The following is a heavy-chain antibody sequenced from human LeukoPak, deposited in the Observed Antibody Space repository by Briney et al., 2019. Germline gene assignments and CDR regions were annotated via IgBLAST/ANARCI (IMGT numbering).Heavy chain of an antibody. D-gene: IGHD2-15*01. Sequence: PGGSLRLSCAASGFTFSSHSMSWVRQAPGKGLEWVSYITSSSSTIYYADSVKGRFTISRDDAKNSLYLQMNSLRDEDTAVYYCAKARGFCSGGSCYNPFDPWGQGTLVTVSS. V-gene: IGHV3-48*02. J-gene: IGHJ5*02. CDR1: GFTFSSHS. CDR2: ITSSSSTI. CDR3: AKARGFCSGGSCYNPFDP.